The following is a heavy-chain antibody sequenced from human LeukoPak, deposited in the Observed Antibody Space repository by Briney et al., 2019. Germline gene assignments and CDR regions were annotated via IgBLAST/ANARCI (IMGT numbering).Heavy chain of an antibody. CDR2: IYHSGST. CDR1: GGSISSSNW. CDR3: ARAGVVVPAARGAFDI. J-gene: IGHJ3*02. V-gene: IGHV4-4*02. Sequence: SGTLSLTCAVSGGSISSSNWWSWVRQPPGKGLEWIGEIYHSGSTNYNPSLKSRVTISVDKSKNQFSLKLSSVTATDTAVYYCARAGVVVPAARGAFDIWGQGTMVTVSS. D-gene: IGHD2-2*01.